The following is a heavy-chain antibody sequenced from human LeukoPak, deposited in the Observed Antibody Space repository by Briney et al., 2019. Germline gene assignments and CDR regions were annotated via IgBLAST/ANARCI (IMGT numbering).Heavy chain of an antibody. Sequence: GSLRLSCEASGFTFSNYAMRWVRQAPGKGLEYVSGISSNGVVTNYGNSVKGRFTISRDNSKNTLYLQMGSLRVEDTAVYYCARRTYSSGWSYYFDNWGRGTLVAVSS. CDR1: GFTFSNYA. D-gene: IGHD6-19*01. CDR2: ISSNGVVT. CDR3: ARRTYSSGWSYYFDN. J-gene: IGHJ4*02. V-gene: IGHV3-64*01.